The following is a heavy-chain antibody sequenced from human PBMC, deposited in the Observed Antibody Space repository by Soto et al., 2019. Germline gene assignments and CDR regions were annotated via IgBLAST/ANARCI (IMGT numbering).Heavy chain of an antibody. V-gene: IGHV3-23*01. CDR2: ISDSGGGT. CDR1: GFTFSSYA. CDR3: AKVGVVVSATNGFDI. J-gene: IGHJ3*02. D-gene: IGHD2-15*01. Sequence: VQVLESGGGLVQPGGSLRLSCAASGFTFSSYAMSWVRQAPGKGLEWVSTISDSGGGTYYADSVKGRFTISRDNSKNKLYLHMNSLRAEDTAVYYCAKVGVVVSATNGFDIWGQGTMVTVSS.